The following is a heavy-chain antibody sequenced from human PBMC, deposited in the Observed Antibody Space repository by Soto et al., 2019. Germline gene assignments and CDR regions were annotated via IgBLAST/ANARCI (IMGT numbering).Heavy chain of an antibody. Sequence: QLQLQESGPGLVKPSETLSLTCTVSGGSISSSSYYWGWIRQPPGKGLEWIGSIYYSGSTYYTPSLKSRVTISVDTSKNQFSLKLSSVTAADTAVYYCARGADIVVVVAAFFDYWGQGTLVTVSS. J-gene: IGHJ4*02. CDR3: ARGADIVVVVAAFFDY. CDR1: GGSISSSSYY. D-gene: IGHD2-15*01. V-gene: IGHV4-39*01. CDR2: IYYSGST.